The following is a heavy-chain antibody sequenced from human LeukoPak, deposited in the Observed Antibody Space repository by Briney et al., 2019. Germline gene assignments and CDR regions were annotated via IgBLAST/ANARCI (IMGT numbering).Heavy chain of an antibody. D-gene: IGHD3-22*01. V-gene: IGHV1-2*02. CDR3: ARDYYYDTSGFPVMGGDY. CDR2: INPNSGGT. CDR1: GYTFTGYY. J-gene: IGHJ4*02. Sequence: ASVKVSCKASGYTFTGYYMHWVRQAPGQGLEWMGWINPNSGGTNYAQKFQGRVTMTRDTSISTAYMELSRLRSGDTAVYYCARDYYYDTSGFPVMGGDYWGQGTLVTVSS.